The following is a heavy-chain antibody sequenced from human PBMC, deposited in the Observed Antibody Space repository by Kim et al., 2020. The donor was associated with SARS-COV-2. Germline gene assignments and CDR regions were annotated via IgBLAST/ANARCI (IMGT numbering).Heavy chain of an antibody. CDR2: ISYDGSNK. CDR3: AGLPLAGGIRPQDY. Sequence: GGSLRLSCAASGFTFSSYAMHWVRQAPGKGLEWVAVISYDGSNKYYTDSVKGRFTISRDNSKNTLYLQMNSLRAEDTAVYYCAGLPLAGGIRPQDYWGQG. J-gene: IGHJ4*02. CDR1: GFTFSSYA. D-gene: IGHD3-16*01. V-gene: IGHV3-30*04.